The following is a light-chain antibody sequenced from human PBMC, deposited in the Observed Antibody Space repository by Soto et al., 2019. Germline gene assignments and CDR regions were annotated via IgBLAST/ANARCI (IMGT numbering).Light chain of an antibody. CDR2: DSS. CDR3: QQYGSSPRT. J-gene: IGKJ1*01. V-gene: IGKV3-11*01. CDR1: KSVSNY. Sequence: EIVLTQSPATRSLSPGERATLSCRASKSVSNYFAWYQQKPGQAPRLVXXDSSNRXTDIPARFSGSGSGTDFTLTISSLEPEDVAVYYCQQYGSSPRTFGQGTKVEIK.